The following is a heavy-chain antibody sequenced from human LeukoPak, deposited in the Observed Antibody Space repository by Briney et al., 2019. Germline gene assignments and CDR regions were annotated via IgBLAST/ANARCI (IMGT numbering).Heavy chain of an antibody. Sequence: GAAVKVSCKASGYTFISYGISWVRQAPGQGLEWMGRISAYNDNTNYAQKLQGRVTMTTDTSTSTAYMELRSLRSDDTAVYYCARDQYDLLYYFDYWGQGTLVTVSS. J-gene: IGHJ4*02. D-gene: IGHD3-3*01. CDR3: ARDQYDLLYYFDY. CDR1: GYTFISYG. V-gene: IGHV1-18*01. CDR2: ISAYNDNT.